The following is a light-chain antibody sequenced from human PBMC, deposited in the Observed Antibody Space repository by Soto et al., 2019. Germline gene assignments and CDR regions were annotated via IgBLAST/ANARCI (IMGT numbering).Light chain of an antibody. J-gene: IGLJ1*01. V-gene: IGLV1-44*01. Sequence: QSVLTQPPSASGTPGQRVTISCSGSSSNIGGNTVNLYQQLPGTAPKLLIYGNDQRPSGVPDRFSGSKSGTSASLAISGLQSEDEADYYCAAWDDSLNAFVFGTGTKVTVL. CDR3: AAWDDSLNAFV. CDR2: GND. CDR1: SSNIGGNT.